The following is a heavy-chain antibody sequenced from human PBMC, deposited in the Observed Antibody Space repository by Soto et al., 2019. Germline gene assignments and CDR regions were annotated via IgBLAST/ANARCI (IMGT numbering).Heavy chain of an antibody. J-gene: IGHJ5*02. CDR1: GGTFSSYA. CDR2: IIPIFGIA. CDR3: ARDSGYYGSGGYSPGDWFDP. D-gene: IGHD3-10*01. V-gene: IGHV1-69*04. Sequence: ASVKVSCKASGGTFSSYAISWVRQAPGQGLEWMGRIIPIFGIANYAQKFQGRVTITADKSTSTAYMELSSLRSEDTAVYYCARDSGYYGSGGYSPGDWFDPWGQGTLVTVSS.